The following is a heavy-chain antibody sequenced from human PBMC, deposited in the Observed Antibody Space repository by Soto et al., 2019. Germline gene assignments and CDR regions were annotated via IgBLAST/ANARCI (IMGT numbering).Heavy chain of an antibody. J-gene: IGHJ4*02. CDR3: ARQYDILTGYYLEVGY. D-gene: IGHD3-9*01. Sequence: QVQLVQSGAEVKKPGASVKVSCKASGYTFTSYGISWVRQAPGEGLEWMGWISAYSGNTNYAQKLQGRVTMTTDTSTSTAYMELRSLKSDDTAVYYCARQYDILTGYYLEVGYWGQGTLVTVSS. CDR2: ISAYSGNT. CDR1: GYTFTSYG. V-gene: IGHV1-18*01.